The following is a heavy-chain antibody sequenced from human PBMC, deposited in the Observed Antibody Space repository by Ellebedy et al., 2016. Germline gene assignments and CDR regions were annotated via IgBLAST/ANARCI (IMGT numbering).Heavy chain of an antibody. Sequence: GGSLRLSXAASGFAFSSYGMHWVRQAPGKGLEWVAVISYDGSNKYYADSVKGRFTISRDNSKNTLYLQMNSLRAEDMAVYYCARDGKATIIFDYWGQGTLVTVSS. D-gene: IGHD5-12*01. J-gene: IGHJ4*02. V-gene: IGHV3-30*03. CDR2: ISYDGSNK. CDR3: ARDGKATIIFDY. CDR1: GFAFSSYG.